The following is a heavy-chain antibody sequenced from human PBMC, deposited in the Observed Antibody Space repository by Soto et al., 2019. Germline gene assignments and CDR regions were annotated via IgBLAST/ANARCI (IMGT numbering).Heavy chain of an antibody. D-gene: IGHD2-8*02. V-gene: IGHV4-39*01. CDR2: IYYSGRT. Sequence: QSLTCIVSGESISSSSYYWGWIRQPPGKGLEWIGSIYYSGRTYYNPSFKSRVTISIDTSKNQFSLKLSSVTATDTAVYYCARQRTTVVSQAYFDHWGQGALVTVSS. CDR3: ARQRTTVVSQAYFDH. J-gene: IGHJ4*02. CDR1: GESISSSSYY.